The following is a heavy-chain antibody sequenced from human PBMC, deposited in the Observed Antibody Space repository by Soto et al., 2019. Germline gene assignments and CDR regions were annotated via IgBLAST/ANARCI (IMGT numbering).Heavy chain of an antibody. Sequence: SETLSLTCAVYGGSFSGYYWSWIRQPPGKGLEWIGEINHSGSTNYNPSLKSRVTISVDTSKNQFSLKLSSVTAADTAVYYCARVEYSSSSSDYYYGMDVWGQGTTVTSP. CDR3: ARVEYSSSSSDYYYGMDV. CDR1: GGSFSGYY. J-gene: IGHJ6*02. V-gene: IGHV4-34*01. CDR2: INHSGST. D-gene: IGHD6-6*01.